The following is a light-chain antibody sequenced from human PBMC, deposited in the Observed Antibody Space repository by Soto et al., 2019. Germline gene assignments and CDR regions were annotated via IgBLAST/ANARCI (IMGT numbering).Light chain of an antibody. CDR1: QGISSY. CDR2: AAS. Sequence: DIQLTQSPSSLSASVGDRVTITCRASQGISSYLAWYQQKPGKAPKLLIYAASTLQSGVPSRFSGSGSGTEFTLTISSLQPEDFATYYCLQLNSYPPLTFAQGLRLAI. V-gene: IGKV1-9*01. J-gene: IGKJ5*01. CDR3: LQLNSYPPLT.